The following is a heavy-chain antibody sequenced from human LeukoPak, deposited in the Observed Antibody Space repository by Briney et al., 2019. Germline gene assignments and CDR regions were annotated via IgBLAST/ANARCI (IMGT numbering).Heavy chain of an antibody. D-gene: IGHD3-10*01. Sequence: SETLSLTCTVSGGSISSYYWSWIRQPPGERLEWIGYIYYSGSTNYNPSLKSRVTISVDTSKNQFSLKLSSVTAADTAVYYCARVGTYGSGSYLAWLDYWGQGTLVTVSS. J-gene: IGHJ4*02. CDR3: ARVGTYGSGSYLAWLDY. V-gene: IGHV4-59*01. CDR1: GGSISSYY. CDR2: IYYSGST.